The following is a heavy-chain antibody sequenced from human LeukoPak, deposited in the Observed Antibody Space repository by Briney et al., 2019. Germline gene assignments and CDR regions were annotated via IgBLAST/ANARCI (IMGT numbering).Heavy chain of an antibody. J-gene: IGHJ3*01. V-gene: IGHV3-23*01. D-gene: IGHD6-19*01. CDR2: ISGSGGHA. Sequence: PGGSLRLSCAASGFTFSSYGMTWVRQAPGKGLEYVSSISGSGGHASYADSVKGWFTISRDNSKNTLYLQMNSLGAEDTAVYYCGKKKYSSGWDGFDVWGQGTLVTVSS. CDR3: GKKKYSSGWDGFDV. CDR1: GFTFSSYG.